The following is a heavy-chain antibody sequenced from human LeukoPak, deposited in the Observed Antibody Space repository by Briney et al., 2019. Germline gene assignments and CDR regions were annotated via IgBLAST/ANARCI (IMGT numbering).Heavy chain of an antibody. V-gene: IGHV3-23*01. CDR1: GFTFGIYA. CDR2: VTGNSGLI. Sequence: PGGSLRLSCTASGFTFGIYAMNWVRQAPGKGLEWVSVVTGNSGLIDYADSVKGRFTISRDNARNTLYLQMTTLRAEDTAIYFCVKDRTPDGFYSIDYWGQGVLVTVSS. CDR3: VKDRTPDGFYSIDY. J-gene: IGHJ4*02. D-gene: IGHD2-15*01.